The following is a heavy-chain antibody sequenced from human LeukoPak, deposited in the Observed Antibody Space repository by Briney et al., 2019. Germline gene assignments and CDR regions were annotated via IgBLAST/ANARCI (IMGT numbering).Heavy chain of an antibody. Sequence: GGSLRLSCAASGFTFSSYAMSRVRQAPGKGLEWVSAISGSGGSTYYADSVKGRFTISRDNSKNTLYLQMNSLRAEDTAVYYCAKEGCSSTSCYPLGYWGQGTLVTVSS. CDR2: ISGSGGST. CDR1: GFTFSSYA. D-gene: IGHD2-2*01. CDR3: AKEGCSSTSCYPLGY. V-gene: IGHV3-23*01. J-gene: IGHJ4*02.